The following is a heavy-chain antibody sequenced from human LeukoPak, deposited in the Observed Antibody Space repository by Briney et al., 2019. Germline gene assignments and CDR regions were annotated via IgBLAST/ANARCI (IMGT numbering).Heavy chain of an antibody. J-gene: IGHJ3*02. CDR2: INHRGST. CDR1: GGSFSGYY. CDR3: ARTTYYEFWSGSPGAFDI. Sequence: SETLSLTCAVYGGSFSGYYWTWIRQPPGKGLEWIGEINHRGSTNYNPSLKSRVTISVDTSKNEFSLNLDSVTAADTAVYYCARTTYYEFWSGSPGAFDIWGEGSRVTVSS. D-gene: IGHD3-3*01. V-gene: IGHV4-34*01.